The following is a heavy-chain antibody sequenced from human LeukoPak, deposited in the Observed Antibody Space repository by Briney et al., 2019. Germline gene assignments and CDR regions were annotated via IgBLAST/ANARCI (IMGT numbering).Heavy chain of an antibody. Sequence: ASLRVSCTASGYTFADYYLNWVRQAPGQGLEWMGWINPNSVGTSYAQKFQGRVTMTKDTSMSTAYMELSRLRSDDTGVYDCARDMDISGVVIKGGMDVWGKGTTVTVSS. J-gene: IGHJ6*03. CDR3: ARDMDISGVVIKGGMDV. D-gene: IGHD3-3*02. V-gene: IGHV1-2*02. CDR1: GYTFADYY. CDR2: INPNSVGT.